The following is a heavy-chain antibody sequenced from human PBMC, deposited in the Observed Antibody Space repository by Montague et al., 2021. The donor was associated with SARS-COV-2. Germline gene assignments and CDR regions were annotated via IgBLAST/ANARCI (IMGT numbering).Heavy chain of an antibody. CDR3: ASESAGRMGLRSVYYYYGIDV. CDR2: IYYSRST. Sequence: SETLSLTCTVSGGSISSSSYYWGWIRQPPGKGLEWIGSIYYSRSTYYNPSLKSRVTISVDTSKNQFSLKLSSVTAADTAVYYCASESAGRMGLRSVYYYYGIDVWGQGTTVTVSS. CDR1: GGSISSSSYY. V-gene: IGHV4-39*01. J-gene: IGHJ6*02. D-gene: IGHD3-10*02.